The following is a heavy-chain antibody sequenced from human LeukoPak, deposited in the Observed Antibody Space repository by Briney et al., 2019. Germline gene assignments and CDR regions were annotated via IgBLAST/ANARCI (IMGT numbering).Heavy chain of an antibody. J-gene: IGHJ6*03. CDR2: ISWNSGSI. CDR1: GFTFDDYA. Sequence: PGRSLRLSCAASGFTFDDYAMHWVRQAPGKGLEWVSGISWNSGSIGYADSVKGRFTISRDNAKNSLYLQMNSLRAEDTALYYCAKDGECSSTSCPNYYYMDVWGKGTTVTVSS. CDR3: AKDGECSSTSCPNYYYMDV. D-gene: IGHD2-2*01. V-gene: IGHV3-9*01.